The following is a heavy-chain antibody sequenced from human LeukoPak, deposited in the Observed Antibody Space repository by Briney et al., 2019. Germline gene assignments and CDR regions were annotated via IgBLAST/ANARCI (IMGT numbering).Heavy chain of an antibody. V-gene: IGHV3-13*01. Sequence: GGSLRLSCAASGFTFSTYDMHWVRQVSGKGLEWVSSIGTIGDTFYPGSVKGRFTISRENAKNSLYLQMNGLRAGDTAVYYCARATVIGNAPVPGYMDVWGKGITVTVSS. J-gene: IGHJ6*03. D-gene: IGHD2-21*01. CDR3: ARATVIGNAPVPGYMDV. CDR2: IGTIGDT. CDR1: GFTFSTYD.